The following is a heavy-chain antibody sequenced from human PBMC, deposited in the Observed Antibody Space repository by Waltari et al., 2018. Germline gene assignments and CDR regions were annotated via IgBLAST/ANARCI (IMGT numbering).Heavy chain of an antibody. CDR3: ARVTSEFRSPYFYFDL. J-gene: IGHJ2*01. V-gene: IGHV4-39*07. Sequence: QLQLQESGPGLVKPSETLSLTCSVSGDSILSTYYYWGWVRQPPGKGLEWIGSIYYSGDTFYSPSLSSRVTISVDTSKNQFSLKLTSVTAADTALYYCARVTSEFRSPYFYFDLWGRGTLVTVSA. CDR1: GDSILSTYYY. CDR2: IYYSGDT.